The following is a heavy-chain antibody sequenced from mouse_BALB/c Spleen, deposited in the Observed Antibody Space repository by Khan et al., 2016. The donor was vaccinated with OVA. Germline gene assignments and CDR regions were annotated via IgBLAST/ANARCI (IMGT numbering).Heavy chain of an antibody. J-gene: IGHJ3*01. Sequence: QVQLQQSGAELVKPGASVKLSCKASGYTFTSYYMYWVKQRPGQGLEWIGEINPSNGGTNVNEKFKNKATLTVDKSSSTAYMELSSLTSEDSAVYYCTRGEYGSPFAYWGQGTLVTVSA. D-gene: IGHD1-1*01. CDR1: GYTFTSYY. V-gene: IGHV1S81*02. CDR3: TRGEYGSPFAY. CDR2: INPSNGGT.